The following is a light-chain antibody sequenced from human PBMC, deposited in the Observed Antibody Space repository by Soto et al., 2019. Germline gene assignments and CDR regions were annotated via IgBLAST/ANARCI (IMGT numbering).Light chain of an antibody. V-gene: IGLV2-14*03. CDR1: SSDVGDHNY. CDR2: AVS. J-gene: IGLJ2*01. Sequence: QSALTQPASVSGSPGQSITISCTGTSSDVGDHNYVSWYQQQPGKAPKLMIYAVSNRPSGVSNRFSGSKSGNTASLTISGLQAEDEADYYFSSYTTSSTVIFGGGTTLTVL. CDR3: SSYTTSSTVI.